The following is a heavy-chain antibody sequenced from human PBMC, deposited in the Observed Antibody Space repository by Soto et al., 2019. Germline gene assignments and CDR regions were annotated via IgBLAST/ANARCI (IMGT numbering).Heavy chain of an antibody. CDR2: VYNSGST. J-gene: IGHJ4*02. Sequence: ATLCLTFTVSVGSIISNYWTWIRQPPGKGLEWSGYVYNSGSTNYNPPLKSRVTISEDTSKSQFSLKVNSMTAADTAVYYCARYRREAVAGYTLDNWGQGGWVSVSS. D-gene: IGHD6-13*01. CDR3: ARYRREAVAGYTLDN. CDR1: VGSIISNY. V-gene: IGHV4-59*01.